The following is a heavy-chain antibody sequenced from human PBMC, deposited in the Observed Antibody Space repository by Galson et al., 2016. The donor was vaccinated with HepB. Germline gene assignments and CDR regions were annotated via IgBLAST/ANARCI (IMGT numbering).Heavy chain of an antibody. Sequence: SLRLSCAASGFTFSTNAMGWVRQVAGKGLEWVSGIGGDESTHYADSVKGRFTISRDASKDTLQLQMVNLRAEDTAKYYCAKDIHYWSFDYWGQGALVTVSS. CDR3: AKDIHYWSFDY. J-gene: IGHJ4*02. CDR2: IGGDEST. V-gene: IGHV3-23*01. CDR1: GFTFSTNA. D-gene: IGHD1-1*01.